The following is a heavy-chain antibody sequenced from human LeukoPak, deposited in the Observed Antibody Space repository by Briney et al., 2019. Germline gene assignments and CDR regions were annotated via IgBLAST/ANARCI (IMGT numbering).Heavy chain of an antibody. D-gene: IGHD3-16*01. V-gene: IGHV3-74*01. CDR1: GFTFSRYS. CDR2: VNSDGSGT. Sequence: GGSLRLSCAASGFTFSRYSMHWVRQAPGKGLVWVSHVNSDGSGTGYADSVKGRFTISRDNAENTLYLQMNSLRVEDTAVYYCVCLGLGGLSLDWGQGTLVTVSS. J-gene: IGHJ4*02. CDR3: VCLGLGGLSLD.